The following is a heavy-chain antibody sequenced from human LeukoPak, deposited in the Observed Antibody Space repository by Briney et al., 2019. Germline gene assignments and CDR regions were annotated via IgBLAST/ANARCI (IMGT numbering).Heavy chain of an antibody. J-gene: IGHJ5*02. CDR2: INHSGST. Sequence: PSETLSLTCAVYGGSFSGYYWSWIRQPPGKGLEWIGEINHSGSTNYNPSLMSRVTISVDTSKNQFSQKLNSVTAADTAVYYCARGQWEIRFDPWGQGTLVTVSS. V-gene: IGHV4-34*01. CDR3: ARGQWEIRFDP. CDR1: GGSFSGYY. D-gene: IGHD1-26*01.